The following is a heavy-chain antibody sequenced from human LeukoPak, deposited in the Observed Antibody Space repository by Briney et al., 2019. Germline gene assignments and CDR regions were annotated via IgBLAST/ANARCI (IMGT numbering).Heavy chain of an antibody. CDR1: GFGFSRYW. Sequence: GSLRLSCAASGFGFSRYWMHWVRQAPGTGLKWVSRIYRDGSTTDYADSVKGRFTISRDNSKNTLYLQMNSLRAEDTAVYYCAKGHVDTAMGAFDYWGQGTLVTVSS. J-gene: IGHJ4*02. CDR3: AKGHVDTAMGAFDY. D-gene: IGHD5-18*01. V-gene: IGHV3-74*01. CDR2: IYRDGSTT.